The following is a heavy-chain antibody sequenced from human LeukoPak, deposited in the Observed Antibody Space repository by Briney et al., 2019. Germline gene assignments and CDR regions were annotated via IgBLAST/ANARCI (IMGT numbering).Heavy chain of an antibody. D-gene: IGHD3-3*01. Sequence: SETLSLTCSVSGGSISSYYWSWIRQPPGKGLEWIGYIFHSGITNNNPSLKSRVTISADTSKNQFSLRLRSVTAADTAVYYCARVYGDTFGLSAFDVWGRGTMVTVSS. CDR2: IFHSGIT. CDR3: ARVYGDTFGLSAFDV. CDR1: GGSISSYY. J-gene: IGHJ3*01. V-gene: IGHV4-59*01.